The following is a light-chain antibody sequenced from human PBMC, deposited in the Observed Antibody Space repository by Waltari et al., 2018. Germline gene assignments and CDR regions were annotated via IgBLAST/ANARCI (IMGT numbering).Light chain of an antibody. CDR2: GAS. Sequence: EIVLTQSPGTLSLSPGERATLSCRASQSVASNFLAWYQQKPGQAPRLLIYGASSRVTGIPDRFSGSGSVTDFTLTISRLEPVDFAVYYCQQYDFSVPLTFGQGTRLEIK. CDR3: QQYDFSVPLT. J-gene: IGKJ5*01. CDR1: QSVASNF. V-gene: IGKV3-20*01.